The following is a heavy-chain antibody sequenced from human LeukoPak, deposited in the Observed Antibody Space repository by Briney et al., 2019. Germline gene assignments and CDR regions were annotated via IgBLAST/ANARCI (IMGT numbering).Heavy chain of an antibody. J-gene: IGHJ6*02. CDR3: ARDPAAGFAWGMDV. V-gene: IGHV4-30-4*01. Sequence: SQTLSLTCTVSGGSISSGDYYWSWIRQPPGKGLEWIGYIYYSGSTYYNPSLKSRVTISVDTSKNQFSLKLSTVTAADTAVYYCARDPAAGFAWGMDVWGQGTTVTVSS. CDR1: GGSISSGDYY. CDR2: IYYSGST. D-gene: IGHD3-10*01.